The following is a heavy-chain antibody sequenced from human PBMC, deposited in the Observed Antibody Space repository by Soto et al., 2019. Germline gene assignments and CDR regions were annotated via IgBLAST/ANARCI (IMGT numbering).Heavy chain of an antibody. J-gene: IGHJ4*02. V-gene: IGHV3-23*01. CDR1: GFTFSSYA. CDR2: ISGSGGDT. D-gene: IGHD6-6*01. Sequence: EVQLLESGGGLVQPGGSLRLSCAASGFTFSSYAMNWVRQAPGKGLEWVSTISGSGGDTYYADAVKGRFSISRDNSKCTLSLQMDSLRAEDTAVYYCAKGGRSSSGLDFDYWGQGTLVTVSS. CDR3: AKGGRSSSGLDFDY.